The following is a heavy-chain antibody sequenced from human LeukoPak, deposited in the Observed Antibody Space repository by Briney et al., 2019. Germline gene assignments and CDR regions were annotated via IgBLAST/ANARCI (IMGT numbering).Heavy chain of an antibody. J-gene: IGHJ4*02. CDR1: GFSFSSYS. D-gene: IGHD2-15*01. CDR2: ISSSYNYV. Sequence: PGGSLGLTCVASGFSFSSYSMNWVRQAPGKGPEWVSSISSSYNYVTYADSVKGRFTISRDNAKNSLYLQMDNLRADDTAVYYCATGYCSGGRCFIFDYWGQGTLVTVSS. V-gene: IGHV3-21*06. CDR3: ATGYCSGGRCFIFDY.